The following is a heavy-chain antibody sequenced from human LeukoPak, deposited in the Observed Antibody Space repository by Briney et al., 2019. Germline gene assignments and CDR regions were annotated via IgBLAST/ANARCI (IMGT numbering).Heavy chain of an antibody. CDR2: ISYDGSNK. D-gene: IGHD3-10*01. V-gene: IGHV3-30*18. CDR3: AKDLYYYGSGSYPPLDY. CDR1: GFTFSSYG. Sequence: GGSLRLSCAASGFTFSSYGMHWVRQAPGKGLEWVAVISYDGSNKYYADSVKGRFTISRDNSKNTLYLQMNSLRAEDTAVYYCAKDLYYYGSGSYPPLDYWGQGTLVTVSS. J-gene: IGHJ4*02.